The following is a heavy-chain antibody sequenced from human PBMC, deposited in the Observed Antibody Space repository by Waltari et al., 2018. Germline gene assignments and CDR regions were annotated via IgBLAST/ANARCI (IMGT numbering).Heavy chain of an antibody. CDR2: VDPEDGET. V-gene: IGHV1-69-2*01. D-gene: IGHD6-13*01. J-gene: IGHJ4*02. CDR1: GYTFTDYY. Sequence: EVQLVQSGAEVKKHGATVKISCTASGYTFTDYYMHWVQQAPGKGLEWMGRVDPEDGETIYAEKFQGRVTITADTSTDTAYMELSSLRSEDTAVYYCATMRAYSSSWNYFDYWGQGTLVTVSS. CDR3: ATMRAYSSSWNYFDY.